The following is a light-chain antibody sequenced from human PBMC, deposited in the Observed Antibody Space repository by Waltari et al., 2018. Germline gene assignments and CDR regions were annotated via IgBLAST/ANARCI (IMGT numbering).Light chain of an antibody. J-gene: IGLJ3*02. CDR3: GAWDDSLNAPV. CDR2: RTD. CDR1: SSNIGSYT. Sequence: QSVLTQPPSASATPGQRVTISCSVSSSNIGSYTVHWYHQFSGTAPRLVIDRTDQRPSGVPDRVSDCKSDTSASLAISGVQSDDEADYFCGAWDDSLNAPVFGAGTKLTVL. V-gene: IGLV1-44*01.